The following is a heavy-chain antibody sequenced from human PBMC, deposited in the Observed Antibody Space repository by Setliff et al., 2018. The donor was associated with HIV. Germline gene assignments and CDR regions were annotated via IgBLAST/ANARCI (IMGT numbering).Heavy chain of an antibody. CDR2: ISAYNGST. Sequence: ASVKVSCKASGYTFTSYGISWVRQAPGQGLEWMGWISAYNGSTNYAQKLQGRVTMTTDTSTSTAYMELRSLRSDDTAVYYCASIAAAGILDYWGQGTLVTVSS. J-gene: IGHJ4*02. CDR1: GYTFTSYG. D-gene: IGHD6-13*01. CDR3: ASIAAAGILDY. V-gene: IGHV1-18*01.